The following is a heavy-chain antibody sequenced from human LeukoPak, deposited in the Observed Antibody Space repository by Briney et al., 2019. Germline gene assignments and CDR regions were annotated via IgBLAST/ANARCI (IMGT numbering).Heavy chain of an antibody. CDR3: AKSKGLDYYGSGSYYNGRNPLYYYYGMDV. V-gene: IGHV3-30-3*02. CDR1: GFTFSNYA. CDR2: ISFDGSDA. D-gene: IGHD3-10*01. Sequence: PGGSLRLSCAASGFTFSNYAMHWVRQAPGRGVEWVAVISFDGSDAYYADSVRGRFTISRDNSKNTLYLQMNSLRAEDTAVYYCAKSKGLDYYGSGSYYNGRNPLYYYYGMDVWGQGTTVTVSS. J-gene: IGHJ6*02.